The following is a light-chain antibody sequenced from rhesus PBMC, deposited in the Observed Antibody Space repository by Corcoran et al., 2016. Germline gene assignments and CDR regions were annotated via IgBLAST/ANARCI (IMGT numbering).Light chain of an antibody. J-gene: IGKJ2*01. Sequence: QVILTQSPATLSLSPGERATLSCRASQSVSRSLAWYQQKPGQAPRLRIYGASSRAPDIPDRFSGSGSGTDFIRTISSLEPEDFAVYYCQKYSSSPYSFGQGTKLEI. CDR3: QKYSSSPYS. CDR2: GAS. V-gene: IGKV3-53*01. CDR1: QSVSRS.